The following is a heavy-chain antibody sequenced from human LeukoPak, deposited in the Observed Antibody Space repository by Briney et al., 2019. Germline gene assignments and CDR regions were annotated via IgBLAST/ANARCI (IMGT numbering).Heavy chain of an antibody. CDR1: KFTFNNYA. CDR2: ISGSGDNM. Sequence: GGSLRLSCLASKFTFNNYAMTWVRQAPGKGLEWVSSISGSGDNMDYADSVRGRFTISRDNSENTLYLQMNSLRGEDTAVYYCATTGSGSYYDYWGQGALVTVSS. CDR3: ATTGSGSYYDY. V-gene: IGHV3-23*01. D-gene: IGHD1-26*01. J-gene: IGHJ4*02.